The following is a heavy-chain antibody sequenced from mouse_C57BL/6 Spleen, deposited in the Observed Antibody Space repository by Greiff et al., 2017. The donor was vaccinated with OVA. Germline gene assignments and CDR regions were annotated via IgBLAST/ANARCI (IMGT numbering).Heavy chain of an antibody. CDR3: ARQVTTEGLY. Sequence: EVNLVESGGDLVKPGGSLKLSCAASGFTFSSYGMSWVRQTPDNRLEWVATISSGGSYTYYPDSVKGRFTISRDNAKNTLYLQMSSLKSEDTAMYYCARQVTTEGLYWGQGTLVTVSA. J-gene: IGHJ3*01. CDR1: GFTFSSYG. CDR2: ISSGGSYT. V-gene: IGHV5-6*01. D-gene: IGHD1-1*01.